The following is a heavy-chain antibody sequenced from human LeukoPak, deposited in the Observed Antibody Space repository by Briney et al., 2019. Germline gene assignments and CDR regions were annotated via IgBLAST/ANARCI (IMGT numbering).Heavy chain of an antibody. V-gene: IGHV3-33*06. Sequence: GGSLRLSCVASGFTFNNYAMHWVRQAPGQGLEWVAVIWYDGSNKFYADSVKGRFTISRDNSKNTLYLQMNSLRVGDTAVYYCAKSFGYSRSWFDNWGQGTLVTVSS. CDR1: GFTFNNYA. CDR2: IWYDGSNK. J-gene: IGHJ4*02. D-gene: IGHD6-13*01. CDR3: AKSFGYSRSWFDN.